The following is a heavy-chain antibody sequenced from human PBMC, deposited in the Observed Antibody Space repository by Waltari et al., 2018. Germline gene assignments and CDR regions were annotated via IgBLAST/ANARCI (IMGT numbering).Heavy chain of an antibody. CDR3: TRDLYGSGGDWFDP. CDR2: ISSSSTYI. D-gene: IGHD3-10*01. CDR1: GFSVSSYT. Sequence: EVQLVESGGDMVKPGGSLRLSCAASGFSVSSYTMNWVRQAPGKGLEWVSSISSSSTYISYADSVKGRFTISRDDAKNSLYLQMNSLRAEDTAFYYCTRDLYGSGGDWFDPWGQGTLVTVSS. V-gene: IGHV3-21*01. J-gene: IGHJ5*02.